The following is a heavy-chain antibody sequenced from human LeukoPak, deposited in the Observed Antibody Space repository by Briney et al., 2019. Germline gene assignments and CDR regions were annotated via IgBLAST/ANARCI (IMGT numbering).Heavy chain of an antibody. V-gene: IGHV4-34*11. CDR3: ARDRGVYDFWSGSSPSAFDI. CDR1: GGSFSGYY. CDR2: IYYSGST. J-gene: IGHJ3*02. D-gene: IGHD3-3*01. Sequence: SETLSLTCAVYGGSFSGYYWSWIRQPPGKGLEWIGSIYYSGSTNYNPSLKSRVTISVDTSKNQFSLKLSSVTAADTAVYYCARDRGVYDFWSGSSPSAFDIWGQGTMVTVSS.